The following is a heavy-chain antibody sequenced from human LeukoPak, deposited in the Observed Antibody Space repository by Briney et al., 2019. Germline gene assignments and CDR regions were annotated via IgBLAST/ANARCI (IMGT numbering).Heavy chain of an antibody. J-gene: IGHJ3*02. CDR1: GYSISRGSY. CDR3: AVGLHSGQFAFDI. Sequence: SGSLSLTCAVSGYSISRGSYWGWIRQPPGKGLEWIGSVYHSGSAYYNPSLKSRVTISVDTSKNQFSLKLTSVTAADTAVYYCAVGLHSGQFAFDIWGQGTMVTVSS. CDR2: VYHSGSA. V-gene: IGHV4-38-2*01. D-gene: IGHD5-24*01.